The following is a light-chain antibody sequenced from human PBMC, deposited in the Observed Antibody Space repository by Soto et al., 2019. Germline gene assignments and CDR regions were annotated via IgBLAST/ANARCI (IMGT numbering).Light chain of an antibody. J-gene: IGKJ1*01. V-gene: IGKV1-5*03. CDR1: QSISVW. Sequence: DIHLTPSPSTLSASVVDRVTITCRASQSISVWLAWYQQKPGKARNLLIYQAYRLESGVPSRFSGSGSGTELTLTIRSLQRDDFATYYCQQHQTYSTFGQGTKVDIK. CDR2: QAY. CDR3: QQHQTYST.